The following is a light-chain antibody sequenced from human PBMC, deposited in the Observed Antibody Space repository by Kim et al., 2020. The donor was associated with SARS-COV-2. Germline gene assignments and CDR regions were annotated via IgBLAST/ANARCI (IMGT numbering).Light chain of an antibody. J-gene: IGKJ4*01. V-gene: IGKV3-11*01. CDR1: QSVSTS. CDR3: QQRSNT. CDR2: DAS. Sequence: EIVLTQSPATLSLSPGERATLSCRASQSVSTSLAWYQQKPGQAPRLLIYDASTRATGIPARFSGSGSGTDFTLTISSLEPEDFAVYYCQQRSNTFGGGTKLEIK.